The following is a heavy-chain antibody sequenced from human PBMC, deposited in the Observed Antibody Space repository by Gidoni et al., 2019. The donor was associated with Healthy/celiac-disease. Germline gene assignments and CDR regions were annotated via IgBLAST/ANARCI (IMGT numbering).Heavy chain of an antibody. CDR3: AREWRDIVATIYGN. V-gene: IGHV4-39*02. J-gene: IGHJ4*02. Sequence: QLQLQESGPGLVTPSETLSLTCTVSGGSISSSRYYWGWIRQPPGKGLEWIGSIYYSGSTYSNPSLKSRVTISVDTSKNQFSLKLSSVTAADTAVYYCAREWRDIVATIYGNWGQGTLVTVSS. CDR1: GGSISSSRYY. CDR2: IYYSGST. D-gene: IGHD5-12*01.